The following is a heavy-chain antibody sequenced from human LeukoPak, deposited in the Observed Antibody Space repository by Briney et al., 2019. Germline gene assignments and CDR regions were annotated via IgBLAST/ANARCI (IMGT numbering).Heavy chain of an antibody. D-gene: IGHD3-22*01. CDR2: MNPNSGNT. CDR3: ARDRWVIVVGDYYYYGMDV. J-gene: IGHJ6*02. V-gene: IGHV1-8*01. Sequence: ASVKVSCKASGYTFTSYDINWVRQATGQGLEWMGWMNPNSGNTGYAQKFQGRVTMTRNTSISTAYMELSSLRSEDTAVYYCARDRWVIVVGDYYYYGMDVWGQGTTVTVSS. CDR1: GYTFTSYD.